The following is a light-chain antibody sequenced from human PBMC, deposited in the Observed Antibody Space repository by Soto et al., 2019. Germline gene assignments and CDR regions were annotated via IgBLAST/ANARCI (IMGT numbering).Light chain of an antibody. Sequence: QSVLTQPRSVSGSPGQSVTISCTGTSSDVGGYNYVSWYQQHPGKAPKLMIYDVSKRPSGVPDRFSGSKSGNTASLTISGLQAEDEADYYCCSYAGSYNVVFGGGTKLTV. V-gene: IGLV2-11*01. CDR3: CSYAGSYNVV. CDR2: DVS. J-gene: IGLJ2*01. CDR1: SSDVGGYNY.